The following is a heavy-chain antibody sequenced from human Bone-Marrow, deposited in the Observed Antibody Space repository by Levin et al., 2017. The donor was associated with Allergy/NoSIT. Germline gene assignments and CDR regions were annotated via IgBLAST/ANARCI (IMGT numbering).Heavy chain of an antibody. CDR3: AREKTAVAGTGDYYYYYYMDV. V-gene: IGHV1-69*06. CDR1: GGTFSSYA. Sequence: ASVKVSCKASGGTFSSYAISWVRQAPGQGLEWMGGIIPIFGTANYAQKFQGRVTITADKSTSTAYMELSSLRSEDTAVYYCAREKTAVAGTGDYYYYYYMDVWGKGTTVTVSS. J-gene: IGHJ6*03. D-gene: IGHD6-19*01. CDR2: IIPIFGTA.